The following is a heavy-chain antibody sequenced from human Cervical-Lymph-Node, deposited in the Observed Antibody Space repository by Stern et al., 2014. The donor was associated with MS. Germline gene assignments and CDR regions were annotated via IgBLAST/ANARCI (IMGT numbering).Heavy chain of an antibody. CDR3: AREPKSMDV. CDR2: INTDTGNP. V-gene: IGHV7-4-1*02. Sequence: VQLVQSGAELKKPGASVKVSCKASGYSLRRYGMNWVRQAPGQGLDWMGWINTDTGNPTYGQGFTGRFVFSLDTSVNTAYLQISSLRAEDTAVYYCAREPKSMDVWGQGTTVTVSS. J-gene: IGHJ6*02. CDR1: GYSLRRYG.